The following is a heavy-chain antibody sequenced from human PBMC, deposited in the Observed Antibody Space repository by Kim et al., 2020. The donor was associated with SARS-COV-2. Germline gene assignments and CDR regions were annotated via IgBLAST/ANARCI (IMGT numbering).Heavy chain of an antibody. CDR3: ARGCCSLFYYYGMDV. Sequence: SETLSLTCAVYGGSFSGYYWSWIRQPPGKGLEWIGEINHSGSTNYNPSLKSRVTISVDTSKNQFSLKLSSVTAADTAVYYCARGCCSLFYYYGMDVWGQGTTVTVSS. D-gene: IGHD2-15*01. CDR1: GGSFSGYY. CDR2: INHSGST. V-gene: IGHV4-34*01. J-gene: IGHJ6*02.